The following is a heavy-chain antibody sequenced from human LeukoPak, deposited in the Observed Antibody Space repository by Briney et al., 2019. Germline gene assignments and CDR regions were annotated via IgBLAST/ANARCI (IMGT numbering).Heavy chain of an antibody. Sequence: GGSLRLSCAASGFTFNNYAMTWVRQAPGKGLEWVSGIGGGGGSSYYADSVKGRFTISRDNSKSTLYLQMNSLRAEDTAVYYCANGDAGRPSEGLDYWGRGTLVTVSS. D-gene: IGHD1-26*01. J-gene: IGHJ4*02. V-gene: IGHV3-23*01. CDR1: GFTFNNYA. CDR2: IGGGGGSS. CDR3: ANGDAGRPSEGLDY.